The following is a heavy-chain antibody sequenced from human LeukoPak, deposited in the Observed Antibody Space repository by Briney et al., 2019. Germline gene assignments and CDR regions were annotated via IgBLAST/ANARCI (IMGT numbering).Heavy chain of an antibody. V-gene: IGHV3-21*01. CDR2: IINSSSYI. D-gene: IGHD2-15*01. Sequence: GGPLSLSCAASGFTFSSMNCVRQAPGKGLEWVSSIINSSSYIYYENSVKGRFTISRDNAKNSLYLQMNTLRAEDTAVYYCARDKGYVDYWGQGTLVTVSS. CDR3: ARDKGYVDY. CDR1: GFTFSS. J-gene: IGHJ4*02.